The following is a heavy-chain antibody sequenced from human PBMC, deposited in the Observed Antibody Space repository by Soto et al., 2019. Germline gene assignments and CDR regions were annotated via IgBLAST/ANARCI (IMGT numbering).Heavy chain of an antibody. CDR1: GYTFTTYG. V-gene: IGHV1-18*01. CDR2: INTHNGNT. CDR3: TREGSAPYYYYGMDA. Sequence: QVQLEQSAPEVKKPGASVKVSCKASGYTFTTYGISWVRQAPGQGLEWMGWINTHNGNTNYAQNLQGRVIMTADTSXRTAYMELRSLRSDDTAVYYCTREGSAPYYYYGMDAWGQGTTVTVSS. D-gene: IGHD3-10*01. J-gene: IGHJ6*02.